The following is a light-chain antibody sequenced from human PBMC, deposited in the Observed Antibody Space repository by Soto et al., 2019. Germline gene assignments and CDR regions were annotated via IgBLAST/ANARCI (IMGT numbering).Light chain of an antibody. CDR3: QQYEAVVT. CDR1: QSLTNNY. Sequence: EIVLTQSPGTLSLSPGERSTLSCRASQSLTNNYFAWYQQKPGRALRLLIDGASTRATGIPDRFSGSGSGQDFTLTISRREREDVAVYYCQQYEAVVTFGQGTKVEI. CDR2: GAS. J-gene: IGKJ1*01. V-gene: IGKV3-20*01.